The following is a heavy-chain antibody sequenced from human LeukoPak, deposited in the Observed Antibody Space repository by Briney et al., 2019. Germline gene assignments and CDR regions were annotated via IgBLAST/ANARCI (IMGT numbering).Heavy chain of an antibody. CDR1: GGTFSSYA. J-gene: IGHJ5*02. Sequence: GSSVKVSCKASGGTFSSYAISWVRQAPGQGLEWMGGIIPIFGTANYAQKFQGRVTITTDESTSTAYMELSSLRSEDTAVYYCASSPRDINNWFDPWGQGTLVTVSS. CDR2: IIPIFGTA. CDR3: ASSPRDINNWFDP. V-gene: IGHV1-69*05.